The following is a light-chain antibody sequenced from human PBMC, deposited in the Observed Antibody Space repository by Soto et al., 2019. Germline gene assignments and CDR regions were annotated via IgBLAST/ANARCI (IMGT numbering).Light chain of an antibody. CDR2: GAS. J-gene: IGKJ1*01. CDR3: QQYGGSPLWT. V-gene: IGKV3-20*01. Sequence: NVWTQSPATLSLSPGERATLSCRASQTVTRNYLAWHQQKPGQTPRLLIYGASSRATGIPDRFSGSGSGTDFTLTTSRLEPEDFAVYYCQQYGGSPLWTFGQGTKVDIK. CDR1: QTVTRNY.